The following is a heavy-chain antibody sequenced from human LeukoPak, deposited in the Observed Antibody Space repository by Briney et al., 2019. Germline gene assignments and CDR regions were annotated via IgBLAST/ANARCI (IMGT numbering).Heavy chain of an antibody. D-gene: IGHD1-26*01. CDR3: ARVIAGMGASADY. J-gene: IGHJ4*02. Sequence: GGSLRLSCAASGFTFSSYAMHWVRQAPGKGLEWVAVISYDGSNKYYADSVKGPFTISRDNSKNTLYLQMNSLRAEDTAVYYCARVIAGMGASADYWGQGTLVTVSS. CDR2: ISYDGSNK. V-gene: IGHV3-30-3*01. CDR1: GFTFSSYA.